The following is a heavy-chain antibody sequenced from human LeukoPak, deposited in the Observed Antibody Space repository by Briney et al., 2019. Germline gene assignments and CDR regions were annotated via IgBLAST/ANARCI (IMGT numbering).Heavy chain of an antibody. CDR1: GGSISTTNW. CDR3: AGTSSGYYRFDY. CDR2: VHLSGRT. D-gene: IGHD3-22*01. Sequence: SETLSLTCGVSGGSISTTNWWTWVRQPPGEGLEWIGEVHLSGRTHYNPSLESRVTMSVDMSENHISLRLTSVTAADTAVYYCAGTSSGYYRFDYWGQGTLVTVSS. V-gene: IGHV4-4*02. J-gene: IGHJ4*02.